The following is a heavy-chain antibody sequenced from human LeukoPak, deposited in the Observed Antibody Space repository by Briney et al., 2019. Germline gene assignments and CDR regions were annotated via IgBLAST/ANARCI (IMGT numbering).Heavy chain of an antibody. D-gene: IGHD3-10*01. J-gene: IGHJ3*02. Sequence: GGSLRLSCVGSGFNFRSYWMSWVRHAPGKGLEWVANIKPDGSQKYFVDSVRGRFTISRDNAKNSVYLQMTSLRAEDTGLYYCVRDGMGGIKAFDMWGQGTVVTVSS. CDR3: VRDGMGGIKAFDM. CDR1: GFNFRSYW. V-gene: IGHV3-7*05. CDR2: IKPDGSQK.